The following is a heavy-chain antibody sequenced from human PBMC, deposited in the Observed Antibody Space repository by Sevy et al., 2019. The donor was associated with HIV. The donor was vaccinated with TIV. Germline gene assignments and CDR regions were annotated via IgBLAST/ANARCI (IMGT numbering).Heavy chain of an antibody. CDR2: ISGSGGYT. D-gene: IGHD1-20*01. CDR1: GFIFNSHA. J-gene: IGHJ4*02. V-gene: IGHV3-23*01. Sequence: GGSLRLSCAAAGFIFNSHAMSWVRQAPGKGLEWVSTISGSGGYTYYVDSVKGRFTISRDNSKNTVDLQMNSLRAEDTAVYYCTNRGVVIITGFDYWGQGTLVTVSS. CDR3: TNRGVVIITGFDY.